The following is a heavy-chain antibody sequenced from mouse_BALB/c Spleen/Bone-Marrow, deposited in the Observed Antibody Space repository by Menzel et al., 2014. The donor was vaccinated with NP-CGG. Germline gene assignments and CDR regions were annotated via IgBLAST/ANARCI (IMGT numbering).Heavy chain of an antibody. J-gene: IGHJ2*01. CDR3: TRGGNWEDSDY. D-gene: IGHD4-1*01. CDR2: ISSGSITI. CDR1: GFSFSSFG. V-gene: IGHV5-17*02. Sequence: VQLKESGGGLVQPGGSRKLSCSASGFSFSSFGMHWVRQAPEKGLEWVAYISSGSITIFYADTVKGRFTISRDNPKNTLFLQMTSLRSEDTAMYYCTRGGNWEDSDYWGQGTTLTVSS.